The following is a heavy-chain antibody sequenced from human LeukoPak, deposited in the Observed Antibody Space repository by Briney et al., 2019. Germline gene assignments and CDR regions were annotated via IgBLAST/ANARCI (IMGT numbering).Heavy chain of an antibody. D-gene: IGHD1-1*01. V-gene: IGHV3-11*04. CDR3: ARGGSTFDY. CDR2: ISSSSSTI. J-gene: IGHJ4*02. Sequence: PGGSLRLSCAASGFTFSDYNMRWIRQAPGKGLEWVSYISSSSSTIYYADSVKGRFTISRDNAKNSLYLQMNSLRAEDTAVYYCARGGSTFDYWGQGTLVTVSS. CDR1: GFTFSDYN.